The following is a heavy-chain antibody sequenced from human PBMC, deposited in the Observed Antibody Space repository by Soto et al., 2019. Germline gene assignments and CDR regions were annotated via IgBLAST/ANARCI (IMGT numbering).Heavy chain of an antibody. CDR2: IYYSGST. CDR3: ARLELLWFGELNWFDP. CDR1: GGSISSSSYY. V-gene: IGHV4-39*01. D-gene: IGHD3-10*01. J-gene: IGHJ5*02. Sequence: SETLSLTCTVSGGSISSSSYYWGWIRQPPGKGLEWIGSIYYSGSTYYNPSLKSRVTISVDTSKNQFSLKLSSVTAADTAVYYCARLELLWFGELNWFDPWGQGTLVTVSS.